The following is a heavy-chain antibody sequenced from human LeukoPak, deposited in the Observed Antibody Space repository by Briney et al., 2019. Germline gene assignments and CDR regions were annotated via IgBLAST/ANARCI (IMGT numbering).Heavy chain of an antibody. J-gene: IGHJ6*02. D-gene: IGHD3-22*01. V-gene: IGHV1-2*02. CDR1: GYTFTGYY. CDR3: ARSYYDSSGYDYYGMDV. CDR2: INPNSGGT. Sequence: GASVKVPCKASGYTFTGYYMHWVRQAPEQGLEWMGWINPNSGGTNYAQKFQGRVTMTRDTSISTAYMELSRLRSDDTAVYYCARSYYDSSGYDYYGMDVWGQGTTVTVSS.